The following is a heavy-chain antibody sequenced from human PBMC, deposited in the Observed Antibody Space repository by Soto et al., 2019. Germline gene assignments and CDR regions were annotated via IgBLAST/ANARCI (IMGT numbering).Heavy chain of an antibody. CDR1: GFIFSAYG. Sequence: GGSLRLSCAASGFIFSAYGIHWVRQAPGKGLEWVAIVWNDGINKYYADSVKGRFTISRDNFKNTVDPQMNSLRVEDTAVYYCARLAYSNFLGGLDSWGQGTLVTSPQ. CDR2: VWNDGINK. V-gene: IGHV3-33*01. D-gene: IGHD1-26*01. J-gene: IGHJ5*01. CDR3: ARLAYSNFLGGLDS.